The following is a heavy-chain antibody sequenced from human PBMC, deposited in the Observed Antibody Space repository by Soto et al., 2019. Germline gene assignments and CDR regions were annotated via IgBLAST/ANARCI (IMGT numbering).Heavy chain of an antibody. CDR2: INSDGSST. J-gene: IGHJ4*02. V-gene: IGHV3-74*01. CDR3: VRTSLVVAAATREDY. D-gene: IGHD2-15*01. Sequence: EVQLVESGGGVVQPGESLRLSCAASGFTFSSYWMHWVRQAPGKGLVWVSRINSDGSSTSYAGSVKGRFTISRDNAKNTLYLQMNSVRAEDTAVYYCVRTSLVVAAATREDYWGQGTLVTVSS. CDR1: GFTFSSYW.